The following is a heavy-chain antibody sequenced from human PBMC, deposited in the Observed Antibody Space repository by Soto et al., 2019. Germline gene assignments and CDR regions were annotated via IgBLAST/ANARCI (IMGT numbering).Heavy chain of an antibody. J-gene: IGHJ4*02. D-gene: IGHD6-19*01. CDR3: AKDYPGPIAVAGTHYFDY. CDR2: ISNSGGST. Sequence: GGSLRLSCVASGFTFSNYAMSWVRQAPGKGLEWISAISNSGGSTFYIDSVKGRFTISRDNSKNTLFLQMNSLSGDDTALYYCAKDYPGPIAVAGTHYFDYSGQGIRVTVSS. V-gene: IGHV3-23*01. CDR1: GFTFSNYA.